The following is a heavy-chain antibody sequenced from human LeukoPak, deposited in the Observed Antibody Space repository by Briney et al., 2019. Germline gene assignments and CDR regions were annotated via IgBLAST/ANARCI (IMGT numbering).Heavy chain of an antibody. D-gene: IGHD3-10*01. V-gene: IGHV1-24*01. CDR3: GLWFGDLSDY. Sequence: GASVKVSCKVSGYTLTELSVHWVRQAPGKGLEWMGGFDRANGETIYAQTFQGRVTMTEDTSTDTAYMDLSSLRSEDTAVYYCGLWFGDLSDYWGQGTLVTVSS. CDR1: GYTLTELS. J-gene: IGHJ4*02. CDR2: FDRANGET.